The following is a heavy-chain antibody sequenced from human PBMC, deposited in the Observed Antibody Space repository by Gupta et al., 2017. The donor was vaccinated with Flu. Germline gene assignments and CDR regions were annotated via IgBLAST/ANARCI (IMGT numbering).Heavy chain of an antibody. CDR2: INPNSGGT. CDR1: GYTFIDYY. CDR3: ARGEVVEVLPVVIGDWFDP. J-gene: IGHJ5*02. Sequence: QVQLVQSGAEVKKPGASVKVSCKASGYTFIDYYVHWVRQAPGQGLEWMGRINPNSGGTDYTQKFQGRVTMTRDTSLTTVHMELTRLRSDDTAVYYCARGEVVEVLPVVIGDWFDPWGQGTLVTVSS. V-gene: IGHV1-2*06. D-gene: IGHD3-16*02.